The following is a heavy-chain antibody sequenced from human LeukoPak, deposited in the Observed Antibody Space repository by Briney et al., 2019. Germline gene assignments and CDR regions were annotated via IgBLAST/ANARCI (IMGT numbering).Heavy chain of an antibody. J-gene: IGHJ4*02. V-gene: IGHV4-39*01. Sequence: PSETLSLTCTVSGGSISSSSYYWGWIRQPPGKGLEWIGSIYYSGSTYYNPSLKSRVTISVDTSKNQFSLKLSSVTAADTAVYYCASTPYIYSRMDFDYWGQGTLVTVSS. CDR1: GGSISSSSYY. CDR2: IYYSGST. CDR3: ASTPYIYSRMDFDY. D-gene: IGHD2-15*01.